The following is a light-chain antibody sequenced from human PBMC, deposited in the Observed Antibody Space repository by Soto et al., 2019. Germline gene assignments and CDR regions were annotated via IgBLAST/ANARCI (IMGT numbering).Light chain of an antibody. J-gene: IGLJ1*01. V-gene: IGLV1-51*01. CDR3: RSWDSSLSAYV. Sequence: QSLVTQPNSVSAAPRQKSPISCSGSSPNIGGNSVSWYQQLPGTAPKLLIYDDNKRPSGIPDRFSGSKSGTSATLAITGFQTGEEADYYCRSWDSSLSAYVFGTGTKVTVL. CDR2: DDN. CDR1: SPNIGGNS.